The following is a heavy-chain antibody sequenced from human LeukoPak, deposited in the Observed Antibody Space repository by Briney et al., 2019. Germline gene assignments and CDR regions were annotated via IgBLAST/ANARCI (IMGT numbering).Heavy chain of an antibody. CDR1: GYTFTSYD. J-gene: IGHJ5*02. Sequence: ASVKVSCKASGYTFTSYDINWVRQATGQGLEWMGIINPSGGSTSYAQKFQGRVTMTRDMSTSTVYMELSSLRSEDTAVYYCARDRPYDYADNYFDTWGQGTLVTVSS. V-gene: IGHV1-46*01. CDR3: ARDRPYDYADNYFDT. D-gene: IGHD4-17*01. CDR2: INPSGGST.